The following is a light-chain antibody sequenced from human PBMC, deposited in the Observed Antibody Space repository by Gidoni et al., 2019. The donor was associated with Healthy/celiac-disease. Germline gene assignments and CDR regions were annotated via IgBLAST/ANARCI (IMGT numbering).Light chain of an antibody. CDR2: GAS. CDR3: QQYASSRT. Sequence: IVLTQSPGTLSLSPGERATLSCRASQSVSSNCLAWYQQKPGQAPRLLIHGASSRATGIPDSPSGSGSGTDCTLSTRRLEPQDSAVYYCQQYASSRTFXHXTKVEIK. CDR1: QSVSSNC. J-gene: IGKJ1*01. V-gene: IGKV3-20*01.